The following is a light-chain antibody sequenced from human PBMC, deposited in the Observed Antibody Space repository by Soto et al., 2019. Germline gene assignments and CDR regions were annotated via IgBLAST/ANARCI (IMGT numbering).Light chain of an antibody. J-gene: IGKJ5*01. CDR2: RVS. CDR3: MQGTHWPLT. CDR1: QSLVYSDGNTF. V-gene: IGKV2-30*01. Sequence: DVVMTQSPLSLPVTLGQPASISCTSSQSLVYSDGNTFLNWFQQRPGQSPRRRIYRVSIRDSGGPDRFSGSGSGTNFTLKISRVEAEDVGIYYCMQGTHWPLTFGQGTRLEIK.